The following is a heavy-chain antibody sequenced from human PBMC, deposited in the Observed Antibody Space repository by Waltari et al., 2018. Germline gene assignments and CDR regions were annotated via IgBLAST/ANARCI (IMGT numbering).Heavy chain of an antibody. CDR1: GGSFSGYY. J-gene: IGHJ4*02. Sequence: QVQLQQWGAGLLKPSETLSLTCAVYGGSFSGYYWSRIRQPPGQGLEWIGEINHSGSTNYNPSLKSRVTISVDTSKNQFSLKLGSVTAADTAVYYCARAVDDYGDYAVGYWGQGTLVTVSS. CDR2: INHSGST. CDR3: ARAVDDYGDYAVGY. D-gene: IGHD4-17*01. V-gene: IGHV4-34*01.